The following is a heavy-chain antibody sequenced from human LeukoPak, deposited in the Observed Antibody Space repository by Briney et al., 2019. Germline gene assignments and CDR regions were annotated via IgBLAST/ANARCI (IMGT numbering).Heavy chain of an antibody. CDR3: ARGYSDWLR. D-gene: IGHD4-11*01. CDR1: GFTFNTCS. CDR2: INSGSSYI. V-gene: IGHV3-21*01. Sequence: GGSLRLSCEASGFTFNTCSMSWVRQAPGKGLEWVSSINSGSSYIFYAESVKGRFTISRDNAKNSLYLQMNNLAADDTAVYYCARGYSDWLRWGQGTQVTVSS. J-gene: IGHJ4*02.